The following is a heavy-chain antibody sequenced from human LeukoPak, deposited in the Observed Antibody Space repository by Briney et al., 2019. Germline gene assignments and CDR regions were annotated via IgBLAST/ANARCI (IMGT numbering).Heavy chain of an antibody. CDR3: PRTPAELLEWFFPHYYIDY. V-gene: IGHV1-2*02. D-gene: IGHD3-3*01. Sequence: ASVKVSCKASVYTFTGYYMHWVRQAPGQGLEWMGWINPNSGGTNYAQKFQGRVTMTRDTSTSTAYMELISLRSDDTAVYYSPRTPAELLEWFFPHYYIDYWGQGTLVTVSS. CDR1: VYTFTGYY. CDR2: INPNSGGT. J-gene: IGHJ4*02.